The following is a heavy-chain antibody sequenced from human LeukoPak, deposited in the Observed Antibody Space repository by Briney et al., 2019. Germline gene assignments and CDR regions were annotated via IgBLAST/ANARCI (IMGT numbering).Heavy chain of an antibody. CDR1: GFTFSIYG. CDR3: ARGRIGSNAFDI. Sequence: PGGSLRLSCAASGFTFSIYGMSWVRQAPGKGLEWVSAISNNGGYTYYADSVKGRFTISRDNAKNTLYLQMNSLRADDTAVYYCARGRIGSNAFDIWGQGTMVTVSS. CDR2: ISNNGGYT. V-gene: IGHV3-23*01. J-gene: IGHJ3*02. D-gene: IGHD3-10*01.